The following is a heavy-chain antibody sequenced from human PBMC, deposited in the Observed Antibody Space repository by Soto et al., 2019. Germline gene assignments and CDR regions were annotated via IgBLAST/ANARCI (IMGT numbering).Heavy chain of an antibody. CDR1: GFTFKNYG. CDR2: ISHDGGTK. CDR3: AKRIKMSIYGDYYWAGMAV. Sequence: VHLVESGGGVVQPGRSLRLSCAASGFTFKNYGMHWVRQAPGKGLEWVAVISHDGGTKHYADSVKGRFTIVRDDSKNTVYLQITRLRAKDTSVYYSAKRIKMSIYGDYYWAGMAVCRQGTTV. J-gene: IGHJ6*02. D-gene: IGHD2-2*02. V-gene: IGHV3-30*18.